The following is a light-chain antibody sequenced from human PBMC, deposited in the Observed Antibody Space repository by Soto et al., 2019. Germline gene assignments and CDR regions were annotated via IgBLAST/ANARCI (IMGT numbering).Light chain of an antibody. CDR1: QSISSN. Sequence: DIQMTQSPSSMSTSVGDRITITCRASQSISSNLNWYQQKPGKAPKLLIYAASNLQSGVPSTFSGSGSGTDFTLTISSLQPDDFATYYCQQYYSYPWTFGQGTKVDIK. CDR2: AAS. CDR3: QQYYSYPWT. V-gene: IGKV1-39*01. J-gene: IGKJ1*01.